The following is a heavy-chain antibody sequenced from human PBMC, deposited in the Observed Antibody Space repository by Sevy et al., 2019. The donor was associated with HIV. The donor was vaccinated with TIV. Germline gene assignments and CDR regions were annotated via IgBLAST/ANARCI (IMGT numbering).Heavy chain of an antibody. CDR3: ARLRGGYGNGWFYYYMDV. J-gene: IGHJ6*03. CDR2: ITDSGST. V-gene: IGHV4-39*01. CDR1: GGSIRRGDYF. Sequence: SEILSLTCSVTGGSIRRGDYFWGWIRQSPGKGLEWIGSITDSGSTYYNPSLKSRVTMSVDTSKNQFSLKPSSVTAADTAVHYCARLRGGYGNGWFYYYMDVWGKGITVTVSS. D-gene: IGHD3-10*01.